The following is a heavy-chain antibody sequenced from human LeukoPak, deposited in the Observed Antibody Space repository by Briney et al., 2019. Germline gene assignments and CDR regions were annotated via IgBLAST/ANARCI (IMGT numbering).Heavy chain of an antibody. CDR3: ARCPVSFGGVMFSFDY. CDR2: IYHSGST. V-gene: IGHV4-38-2*02. Sequence: SETLSLTCTVSGYSISSGYYWGWIRQPPGKGLEWIGSIYHSGSTYYNPSLKSRVTISVDTSKNQFSLKLSSVTAADTAVYYCARCPVSFGGVMFSFDYWGQGTLVTVSS. J-gene: IGHJ4*02. D-gene: IGHD3-16*01. CDR1: GYSISSGYY.